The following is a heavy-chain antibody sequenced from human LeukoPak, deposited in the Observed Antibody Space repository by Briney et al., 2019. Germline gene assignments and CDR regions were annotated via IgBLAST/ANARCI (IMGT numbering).Heavy chain of an antibody. J-gene: IGHJ3*02. CDR3: ARKALTLDALDI. CDR2: IYHSGST. CDR1: GGSISSGGYS. Sequence: SETLSLICAVSGGSISSGGYSWSWIRQPPGKGLEWIGYIYHSGSTYYNPSLKSRVTISVDRSKNQFSLKLSSVTAADTAVYYCARKALTLDALDIWGQGTMVTVSS. D-gene: IGHD3-9*01. V-gene: IGHV4-30-2*01.